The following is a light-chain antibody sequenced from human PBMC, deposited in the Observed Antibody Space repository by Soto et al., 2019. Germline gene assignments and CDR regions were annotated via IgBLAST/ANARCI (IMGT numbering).Light chain of an antibody. Sequence: QSALTQPASVSGSPGQSITISCTGTSSDVGDYNYVSWYQRHPGKAPKLMIYEVSNRPSGVSNRFSGSKSGNTASLTISGLQAEDEADYYCSSYTRSSTLYVFGTGTKLTVL. CDR3: SSYTRSSTLYV. J-gene: IGLJ1*01. CDR2: EVS. CDR1: SSDVGDYNY. V-gene: IGLV2-14*01.